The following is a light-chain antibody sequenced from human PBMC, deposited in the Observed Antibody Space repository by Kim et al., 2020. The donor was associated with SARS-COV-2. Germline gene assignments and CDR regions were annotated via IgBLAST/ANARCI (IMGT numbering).Light chain of an antibody. V-gene: IGKV1-17*01. J-gene: IGKJ5*01. CDR3: LQHSTFPIT. CDR1: QDSKNH. CDR2: AAS. Sequence: ASVGDRVTITCRASQDSKNHLGWYQQKPGKAPKRLIYAASSLQSGVPSRFSGSGSGTEFTLTISSLQPEDFATYYCLQHSTFPITFGQGTRLDIK.